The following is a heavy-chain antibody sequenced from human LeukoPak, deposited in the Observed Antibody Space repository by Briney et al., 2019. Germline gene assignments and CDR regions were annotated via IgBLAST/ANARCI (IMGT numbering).Heavy chain of an antibody. D-gene: IGHD3-22*01. CDR3: ARDVALGSYYYDSSGFYYIDF. CDR1: GGSISSGGYY. V-gene: IGHV4-31*03. Sequence: SETLSLTCTVSGGSISSGGYYWSWIRQHPGKGLEWIGYIYYSGSTYYNPSLKSRVTISVDTSKNQFSLKLSSVTAADTAVYYCARDVALGSYYYDSSGFYYIDFWGQGTLVTVSS. CDR2: IYYSGST. J-gene: IGHJ4*02.